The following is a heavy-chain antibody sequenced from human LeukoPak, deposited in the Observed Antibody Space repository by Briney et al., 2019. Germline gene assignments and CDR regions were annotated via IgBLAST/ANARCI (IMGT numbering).Heavy chain of an antibody. Sequence: SGPTLVKPTQTLTLTCTFSGFSLSTSGVGVGWICQPPGKALEWLALIYWNDDKRYSPSLKSRLTITKDTSKNQVVLTMTNMDPVDTATYYCAHLDAAAADQNDQEEDAFDIWGQGTMVTVSS. D-gene: IGHD6-13*01. J-gene: IGHJ3*02. CDR2: IYWNDDK. V-gene: IGHV2-5*01. CDR1: GFSLSTSGVG. CDR3: AHLDAAAADQNDQEEDAFDI.